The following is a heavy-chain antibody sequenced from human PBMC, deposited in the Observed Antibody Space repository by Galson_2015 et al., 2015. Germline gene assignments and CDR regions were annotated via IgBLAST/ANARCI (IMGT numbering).Heavy chain of an antibody. CDR1: GYSFTDYW. CDR2: VYPGDSDT. V-gene: IGHV5-51*01. CDR3: AREAAPGGWYFDL. J-gene: IGHJ2*01. Sequence: QSGAEVKKPGESLKISCKASGYSFTDYWIAWVRQVPGKGLECMGVVYPGDSDTRYSPSFQGQVTISADKSISTAYLQWSRLKASDTAMYYCAREAAPGGWYFDLWGRGTLVTVSS. D-gene: IGHD6-6*01.